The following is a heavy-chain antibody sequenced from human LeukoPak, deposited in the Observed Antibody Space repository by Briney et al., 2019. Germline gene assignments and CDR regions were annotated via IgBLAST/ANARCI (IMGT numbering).Heavy chain of an antibody. CDR1: GGSISSYY. D-gene: IGHD6-19*01. Sequence: SETLFLTCTVSGGSISSYYWSWIRQPPGKGLEWIGYIYYSGSTNYNPSLKSRVTISVDTSKNQFSLKLSSVTAADTAVYYCARRTYSSGWYFDYWGQGTLVTVSS. CDR3: ARRTYSSGWYFDY. V-gene: IGHV4-59*08. CDR2: IYYSGST. J-gene: IGHJ4*02.